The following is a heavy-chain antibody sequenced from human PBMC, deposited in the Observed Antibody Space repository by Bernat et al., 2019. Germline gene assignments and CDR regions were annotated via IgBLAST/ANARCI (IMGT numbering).Heavy chain of an antibody. V-gene: IGHV4-34*01. CDR3: ARLSGSDPHAVDY. D-gene: IGHD1-26*01. CDR2: INHSGST. CDR1: GGSFSGYY. J-gene: IGHJ4*02. Sequence: QVQLQQRGAGLLKPSETLSLTCAVYGGSFSGYYWSWIRQPPGKGLEWIGEINHSGSTNYNPSLKSRVTISVDTSKNQFSLKLSSVTAADTAVYYCARLSGSDPHAVDYWGQGTLVTVSS.